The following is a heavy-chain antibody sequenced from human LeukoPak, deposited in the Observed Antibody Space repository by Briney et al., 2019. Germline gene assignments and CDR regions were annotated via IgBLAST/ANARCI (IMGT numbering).Heavy chain of an antibody. D-gene: IGHD6-19*01. J-gene: IGHJ6*02. CDR2: IYYSGST. CDR3: ARVSGWSPLEYYYYGMDV. Sequence: GSLRLSCAASGFTFRSYAMNSVRQASGKGLEWIGYIYYSGSTNYNPSLKSRVTISVDTSKNQFSLKLSSVTAADTAVYYCARVSGWSPLEYYYYGMDVWGQGTTVTVSS. CDR1: GFTFRSYA. V-gene: IGHV4-59*08.